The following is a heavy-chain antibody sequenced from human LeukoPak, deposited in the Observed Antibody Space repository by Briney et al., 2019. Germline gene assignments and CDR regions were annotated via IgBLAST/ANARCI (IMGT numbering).Heavy chain of an antibody. Sequence: YTFTXXXXXWXGXXXXQXXXXXXRINPNSGGTNYAQKFQGRVTMTRDTSISTAYMELSRLRSDDTAVYYCARVEDVWGSYRIDYWGQGTLVTVSS. CDR1: YTFTXXX. V-gene: IGHV1-2*06. CDR2: INPNSGGT. D-gene: IGHD3-16*02. CDR3: ARVEDVWGSYRIDY. J-gene: IGHJ4*02.